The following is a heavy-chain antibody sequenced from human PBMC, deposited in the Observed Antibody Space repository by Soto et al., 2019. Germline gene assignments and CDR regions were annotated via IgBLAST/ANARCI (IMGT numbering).Heavy chain of an antibody. D-gene: IGHD3-22*01. CDR3: ARAGGDSSGYRIDY. J-gene: IGHJ4*02. CDR1: GGTFSSYT. CDR2: IIPILGIA. V-gene: IGHV1-69*02. Sequence: QVQLVQSGAEVKKPGSSVKVSCKASGGTFSSYTISWVRQAPGQGLEWMGRIIPILGIANYAQKFQGRVTITADKSTSAAYMELSSLRSEDTAVYYCARAGGDSSGYRIDYWGQGTLVTVSS.